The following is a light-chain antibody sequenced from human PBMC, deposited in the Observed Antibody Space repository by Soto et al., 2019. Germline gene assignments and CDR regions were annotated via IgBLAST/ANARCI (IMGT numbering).Light chain of an antibody. CDR2: AAS. CDR1: QSINSN. J-gene: IGKJ4*01. V-gene: IGKV3-20*01. Sequence: TQSPATLSVYPGDRATLSCRASQSINSNLAWYQQQPGQAPRLLIYAASTRATAVPDRFSGSGSGTDFTLSISRLEPEDFAVYYCQQYDSSPLTFGGGTKVDIK. CDR3: QQYDSSPLT.